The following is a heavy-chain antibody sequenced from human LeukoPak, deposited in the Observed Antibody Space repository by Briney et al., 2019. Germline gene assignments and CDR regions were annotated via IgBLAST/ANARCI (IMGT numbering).Heavy chain of an antibody. CDR3: AKDARRSSGWYFFDH. J-gene: IGHJ4*02. D-gene: IGHD6-19*01. Sequence: GGSLRLSCAVSGFAFSSQAMGWVRQAPGKGLEWVSVISDSGDSTYYADSVKGRFTISRDNSKNTLYLQMNSLRAGDTAVYYCAKDARRSSGWYFFDHWGQGTLVTVSS. CDR1: GFAFSSQA. V-gene: IGHV3-23*01. CDR2: ISDSGDST.